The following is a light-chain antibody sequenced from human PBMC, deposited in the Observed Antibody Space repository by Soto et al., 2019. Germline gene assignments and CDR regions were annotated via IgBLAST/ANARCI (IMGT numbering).Light chain of an antibody. CDR3: QQYNSSPPGYT. CDR2: GAS. J-gene: IGKJ2*01. V-gene: IGKV3-20*01. CDR1: QSVDSSY. Sequence: EIVLTQSPGTLSLSPGERATLYCRASQSVDSSYLAWYQQKPGQAPRLLIYGASNRATGIPDRFSGSGSGTDFSLTISRLEPEDFAVYYCQQYNSSPPGYTFGQGTKLEIK.